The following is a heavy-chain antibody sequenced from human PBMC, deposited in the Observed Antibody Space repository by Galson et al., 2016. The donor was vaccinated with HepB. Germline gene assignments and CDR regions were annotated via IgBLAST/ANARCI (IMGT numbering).Heavy chain of an antibody. V-gene: IGHV3-48*02. CDR1: GFTFSTYS. CDR2: IGSGSTTI. J-gene: IGHJ6*02. D-gene: IGHD6-13*01. CDR3: ARDGGQQVVRWERLRKVYYYDPKDV. Sequence: SLRLSCAVSGFTFSTYSMNWVRQAPGKGLEWVSYIGSGSTTIYYADSVKGRFTISRDNAKNSLYLQMNSLRDDDTAVYYCARDGGQQVVRWERLRKVYYYDPKDVWGQGTTVTVSS.